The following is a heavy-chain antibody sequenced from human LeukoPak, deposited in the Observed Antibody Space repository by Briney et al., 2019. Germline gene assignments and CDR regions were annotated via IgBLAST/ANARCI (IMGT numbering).Heavy chain of an antibody. D-gene: IGHD3-3*01. Sequence: PSETLSLTCTVSGGSISSYYWSRIRQPPGKGLEWIGYIYYSGSTNYNPSLKSRVTISVDTSKNQFSLKLSSVTAADTAVYYCARDFGSGREEGWFDPWGQGTLVTVSS. CDR2: IYYSGST. J-gene: IGHJ5*02. CDR3: ARDFGSGREEGWFDP. CDR1: GGSISSYY. V-gene: IGHV4-59*01.